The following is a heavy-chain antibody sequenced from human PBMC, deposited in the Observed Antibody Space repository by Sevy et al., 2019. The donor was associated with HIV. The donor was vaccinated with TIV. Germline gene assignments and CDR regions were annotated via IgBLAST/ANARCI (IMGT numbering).Heavy chain of an antibody. D-gene: IGHD6-19*01. CDR3: ARGSLYSSGWYESLDH. CDR1: GFTFGTYG. CDR2: IRYDGSNK. V-gene: IGHV3-33*01. J-gene: IGHJ4*02. Sequence: GGSLRLSCVASGFTFGTYGMDWVRQAPGKGLEWVAVIRYDGSNKYYGDSVKGRFTISRDNSKNTLYLQMNSLRAEVTAVYYCARGSLYSSGWYESLDHWGQGTLVTVSS.